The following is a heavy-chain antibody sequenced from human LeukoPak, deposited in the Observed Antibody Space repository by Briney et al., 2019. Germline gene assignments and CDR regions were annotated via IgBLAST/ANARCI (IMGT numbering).Heavy chain of an antibody. Sequence: GGSLRLSCATSEFTFSSYAMSWVRRAPGKGLEWVSSIIGDGGATHNADSVKGRFTISRDNSKNALYLRMNSLRAEDTAVYYCVKEKAYAGGPFDYWGQGTLVTVSS. V-gene: IGHV3-23*01. CDR2: IIGDGGAT. CDR1: EFTFSSYA. J-gene: IGHJ4*02. D-gene: IGHD2-21*01. CDR3: VKEKAYAGGPFDY.